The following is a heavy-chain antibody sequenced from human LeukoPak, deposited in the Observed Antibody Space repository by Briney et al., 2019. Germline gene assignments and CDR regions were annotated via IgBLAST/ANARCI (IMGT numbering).Heavy chain of an antibody. CDR2: IWYDGSVQ. CDR3: ARGTYGTSGNYRTHFDN. CDR1: GFTVTSSG. V-gene: IGHV3-33*01. J-gene: IGHJ4*02. D-gene: IGHD3-22*01. Sequence: PGGSLRLSCAASGFTVTSSGMHWVRQPPGKGLEWVSVIWYDGSVQYYADSVKGRFTVFRDTPKNTVYLQMNNLGAEDTAVYYCARGTYGTSGNYRTHFDNWGQGTLVTVSS.